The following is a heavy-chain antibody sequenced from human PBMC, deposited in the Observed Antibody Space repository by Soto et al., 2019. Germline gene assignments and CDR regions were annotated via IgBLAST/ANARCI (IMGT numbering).Heavy chain of an antibody. Sequence: EVQLVESGGGLVQPGGSLILSCAASGFTFNSNWMSWVRQAPGKGLEWVANIKQDGNEKYYVDSVKGRFTISRDNTKNSLYLQMNSLRVEDTAVYYCARRVFGALYWGQGTLVTVSS. D-gene: IGHD3-10*02. CDR2: IKQDGNEK. CDR3: ARRVFGALY. CDR1: GFTFNSNW. V-gene: IGHV3-7*01. J-gene: IGHJ4*02.